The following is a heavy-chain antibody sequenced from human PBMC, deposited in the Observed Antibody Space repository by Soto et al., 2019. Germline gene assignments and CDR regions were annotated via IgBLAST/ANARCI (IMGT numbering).Heavy chain of an antibody. Sequence: ASVKVSCKASGDTFSSYAISWVRQAPGKGLEWMGKIIPTFGRTNYAQKLQGRVTLTTDTSTSTAYMDLRSLRSDDTAVYYCARHHGPTTSENWFDPWGQGTLVTVSS. J-gene: IGHJ5*02. CDR1: GDTFSSYA. D-gene: IGHD5-12*01. CDR2: IIPTFGRT. CDR3: ARHHGPTTSENWFDP. V-gene: IGHV1-18*01.